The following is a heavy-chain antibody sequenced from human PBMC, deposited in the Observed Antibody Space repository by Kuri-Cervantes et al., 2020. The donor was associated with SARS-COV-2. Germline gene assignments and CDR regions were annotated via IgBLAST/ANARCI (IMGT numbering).Heavy chain of an antibody. CDR3: VQVDIAAAGTNYYYYMDV. CDR2: IYHSGTT. D-gene: IGHD6-13*01. J-gene: IGHJ6*03. V-gene: IGHV4-38-2*01. CDR1: GYSISSGYY. Sequence: GSLRLSCAVSGYSISSGYYWGWIRQPPGKGVEGIWSIYHSGTTYYNPSLTRRVTISVDTSKNQSSLKLSSVTDADTAVYYCVQVDIAAAGTNYYYYMDVWGKGTTVTVSS.